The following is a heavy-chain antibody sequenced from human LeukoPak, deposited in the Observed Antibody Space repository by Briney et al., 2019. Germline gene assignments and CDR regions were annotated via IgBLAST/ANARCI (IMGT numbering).Heavy chain of an antibody. J-gene: IGHJ4*02. D-gene: IGHD5-18*01. Sequence: KAGGSLRLSCAASGFTFSSYSMNWVRQTPGKGLEWVSSISSSSSYIYYADSVKGQFTISRDNAKNSLYLQMNSLRAEDTAVYYCARDIQLWSYFDYWGQGTLVTVSS. CDR3: ARDIQLWSYFDY. V-gene: IGHV3-21*01. CDR2: ISSSSSYI. CDR1: GFTFSSYS.